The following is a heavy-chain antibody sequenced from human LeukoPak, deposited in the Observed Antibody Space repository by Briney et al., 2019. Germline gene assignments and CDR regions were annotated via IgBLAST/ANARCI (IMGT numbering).Heavy chain of an antibody. CDR2: IYYSGST. CDR3: ARETVAEHAFDV. J-gene: IGHJ3*01. D-gene: IGHD4-23*01. V-gene: IGHV4-39*07. Sequence: SETLSLTCTVSGGSISSGGYYWSWIRQHPGKGLEWIGTIYYSGSTYYNPSLESRVSISVDTSKNQFSLKVPSVTAADAAVYYCARETVAEHAFDVWGQGTMVTVSS. CDR1: GGSISSGGYY.